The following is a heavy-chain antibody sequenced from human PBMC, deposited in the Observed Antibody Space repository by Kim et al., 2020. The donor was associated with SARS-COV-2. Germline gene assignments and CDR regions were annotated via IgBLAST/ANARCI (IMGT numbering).Heavy chain of an antibody. J-gene: IGHJ4*02. CDR2: ISGSGGST. CDR3: AKGIDSSDY. CDR1: GFTFSSYA. D-gene: IGHD2-15*01. V-gene: IGHV3-23*01. Sequence: GGSLRLSCAASGFTFSSYAMRWVRQAPGKGLEWVSAISGSGGSTCYADSVKGRFTISRDKSKNTLYLQMNSLRAEDTAVYYCAKGIDSSDYWGQGTLVTVSS.